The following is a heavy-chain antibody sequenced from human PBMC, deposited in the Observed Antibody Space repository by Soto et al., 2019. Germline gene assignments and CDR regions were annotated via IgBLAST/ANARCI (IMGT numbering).Heavy chain of an antibody. CDR1: GGSISSSSYY. CDR2: IYYSGST. D-gene: IGHD3-16*01. J-gene: IGHJ6*03. V-gene: IGHV4-39*01. Sequence: QLQLQESGPGLVKPSETLSLTCTVSGGSISSSSYYWGWIRQPPGKGLEWIGSIYYSGSTYYKPSLKSRVTISVDTSKNQFSLKLSSVTAADTAVYYGARHGGDLYYYYYYMDVWGKGTTVTVSS. CDR3: ARHGGDLYYYYYYMDV.